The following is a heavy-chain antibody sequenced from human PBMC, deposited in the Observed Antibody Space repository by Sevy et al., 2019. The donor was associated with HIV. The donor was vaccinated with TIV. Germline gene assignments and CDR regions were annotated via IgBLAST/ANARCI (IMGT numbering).Heavy chain of an antibody. V-gene: IGHV1-18*01. CDR3: ARDSIPMVQGVIITPYYYGMDV. J-gene: IGHJ6*02. CDR1: GYTFSNYG. Sequence: GPVKVSCEASGYTFSNYGISWVRQAPGQGLEWMGWVSAYTGNTNYAQKFQGRVTMTTDTSTRTAYMELRSLRSDDTAVYYCARDSIPMVQGVIITPYYYGMDVWGQGTTVTVSS. D-gene: IGHD3-10*01. CDR2: VSAYTGNT.